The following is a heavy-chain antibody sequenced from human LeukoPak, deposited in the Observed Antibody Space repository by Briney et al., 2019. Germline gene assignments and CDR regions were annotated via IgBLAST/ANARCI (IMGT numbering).Heavy chain of an antibody. CDR1: GSTFGSYS. D-gene: IGHD3/OR15-3a*01. J-gene: IGHJ5*02. CDR3: ARGQFLDPFDP. Sequence: GGSLRLSCAGSGSTFGSYSMNWVRHAPGKGLEWVSYIGHTGSITDYADSVKGRFTVSRDNAKNSLYLQMNSLRAEDTAVYYCARGQFLDPFDPWGQGTLVTVSS. CDR2: IGHTGSIT. V-gene: IGHV3-48*04.